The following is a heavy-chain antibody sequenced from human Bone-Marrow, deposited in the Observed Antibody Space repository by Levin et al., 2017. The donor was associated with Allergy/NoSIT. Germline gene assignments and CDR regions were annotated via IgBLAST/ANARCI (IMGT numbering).Heavy chain of an antibody. CDR1: GYPIDSSDW. D-gene: IGHD6-19*01. CDR2: IYYSGTT. CDR3: ARVSGSAWYGAFDY. Sequence: LRLSCAVSGYPIDSSDWWGWIRQPPGKGLEWVGSIYYSGTTYYNPSLKSRVSMSVDTSENHFSLRLSSVTAVDTAVYYCARVSGSAWYGAFDYWGQGLLVSVSS. V-gene: IGHV4-28*03. J-gene: IGHJ4*02.